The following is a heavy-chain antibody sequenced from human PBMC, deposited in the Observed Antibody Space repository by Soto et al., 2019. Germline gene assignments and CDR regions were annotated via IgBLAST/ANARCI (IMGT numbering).Heavy chain of an antibody. Sequence: PGGSLRLSCAASGFTFSSYSINWVRQAPWKGLEWVSSISSSSIYIYYADSVKGRFTISRDNDKNSLYLQMNSLRAEDTAVYYSATTVTPSYDFWSGSPRSNKWFDPWGQGTLVPVCS. CDR3: ATTVTPSYDFWSGSPRSNKWFDP. D-gene: IGHD3-3*01. CDR1: GFTFSSYS. J-gene: IGHJ5*02. V-gene: IGHV3-21*01. CDR2: ISSSSIYI.